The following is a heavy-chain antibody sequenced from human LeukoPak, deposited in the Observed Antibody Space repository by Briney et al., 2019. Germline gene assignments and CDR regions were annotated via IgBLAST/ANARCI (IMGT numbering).Heavy chain of an antibody. J-gene: IGHJ4*02. Sequence: PSETLSLTCTVSGGSISSYYWSWIRQPPGNGLEWIGYIYTSGSTNYNPSLKSRVTISVDTSKNQFSLKLSSVTAADTAVYYCARHKIRSPGIAFDYWGQGTLVTVSS. V-gene: IGHV4-4*09. CDR1: GGSISSYY. D-gene: IGHD2-15*01. CDR2: IYTSGST. CDR3: ARHKIRSPGIAFDY.